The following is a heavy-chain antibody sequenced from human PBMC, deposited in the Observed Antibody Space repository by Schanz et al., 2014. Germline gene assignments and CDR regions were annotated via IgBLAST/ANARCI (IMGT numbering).Heavy chain of an antibody. V-gene: IGHV4-34*01. Sequence: QVQLQQWGAGLLKPSETLSLTCGVFGGSFSGYYWSWIRQPPGKGLEWIGEIYHTGSTNYNPTLRSRVTISEATSKNQCSLNLSAVTAADAAVYYCARGNNFDYGDACFNYCYYDMDVWGKGTTVTVSS. D-gene: IGHD4-17*01. J-gene: IGHJ6*03. CDR3: ARGNNFDYGDACFNYCYYDMDV. CDR2: IYHTGST. CDR1: GGSFSGYY.